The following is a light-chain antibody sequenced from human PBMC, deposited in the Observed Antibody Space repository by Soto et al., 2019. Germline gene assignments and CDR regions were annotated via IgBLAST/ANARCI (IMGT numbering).Light chain of an antibody. CDR3: QQYGNTAFI. CDR2: GAS. J-gene: IGKJ4*01. Sequence: EIVLTQSPGTLSLSPGERATLSCRASQSVSSSYLAWYQQKPGQAPRLLIYGASSRATGIPDRFSGSGSGTDFTLTIGRLEPVAFSVWFCQQYGNTAFIFGGRTDVEMK. V-gene: IGKV3-20*01. CDR1: QSVSSSY.